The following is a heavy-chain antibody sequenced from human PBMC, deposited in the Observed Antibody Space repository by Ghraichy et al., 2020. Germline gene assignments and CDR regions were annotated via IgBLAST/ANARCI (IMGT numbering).Heavy chain of an antibody. J-gene: IGHJ6*03. V-gene: IGHV4-39*01. D-gene: IGHD2-8*02. CDR3: ARLSGYCTGGVCVIYYYYYMDV. CDR1: GGSISSSSYY. Sequence: SETLSLTCTVSGGSISSSSYYWGWIRQPPGKGLEWIGSIYYSGSTYYNPSLKSRVTISVDTSKNQFSLKLSSVTAADTAVYYCARLSGYCTGGVCVIYYYYYMDVWGKGTTVTVSS. CDR2: IYYSGST.